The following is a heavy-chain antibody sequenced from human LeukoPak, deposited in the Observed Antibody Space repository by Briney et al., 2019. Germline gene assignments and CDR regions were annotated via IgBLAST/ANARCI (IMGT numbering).Heavy chain of an antibody. Sequence: PGGSLRLSCAASGFTFSSYWMSWVRQAPGKGLEWVANIKQDGSEKYYVDSVKGRFTISRDNAKNSLYLQMNSLRAEDTAVYYCASAQGKEKHQLGYYYYYMDVWGKGTTVTVSS. J-gene: IGHJ6*03. D-gene: IGHD1-1*01. V-gene: IGHV3-7*01. CDR3: ASAQGKEKHQLGYYYYYMDV. CDR2: IKQDGSEK. CDR1: GFTFSSYW.